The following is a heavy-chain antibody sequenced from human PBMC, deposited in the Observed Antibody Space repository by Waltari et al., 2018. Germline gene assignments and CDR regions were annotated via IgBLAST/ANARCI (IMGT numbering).Heavy chain of an antibody. CDR3: VRNSGNPKYYFDN. V-gene: IGHV4-59*08. D-gene: IGHD5-12*01. CDR1: GGSISSYY. CDR2: IYYSGST. J-gene: IGHJ4*02. Sequence: QVQLQESGPGLVKPSETLSLTCTVSGGSISSYYWSWIRQPPGKGLEWIGYIYYSGSTNYNPSLKSRVTVSVDTSKNQFSLNLNSVTAADTAVYYCVRNSGNPKYYFDNWGQGTLVTVSS.